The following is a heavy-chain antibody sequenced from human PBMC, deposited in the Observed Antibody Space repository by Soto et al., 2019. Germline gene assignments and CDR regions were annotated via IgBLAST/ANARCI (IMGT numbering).Heavy chain of an antibody. CDR2: IYYSGST. D-gene: IGHD3-3*01. V-gene: IGHV4-39*01. CDR3: ASNGPYHQSYYDFWSGYYSCFDFSCLG. CDR1: GGSISSSSYY. J-gene: IGHJ4*02. Sequence: QLQLQESGPGLVKPSETLSLTCTVSGGSISSSSYYWGWIRQPPGKGLEWIGSIYYSGSTYYNPSLKSRVNISVETSKNPFSLQLSSVTAADTAVYYCASNGPYHQSYYDFWSGYYSCFDFSCLGWGQGTLVTVSS.